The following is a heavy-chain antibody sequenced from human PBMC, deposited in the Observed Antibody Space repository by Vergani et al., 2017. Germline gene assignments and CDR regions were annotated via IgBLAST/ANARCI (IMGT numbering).Heavy chain of an antibody. Sequence: QVQLQQWGAGLLKPSETLSLTWAVYGGSFSGYYWSWIRQPPGKGLEWIGEINHSGSTNYNPSLKSRVTISVDTSKHQFSLKLSSVTAADTAVYYCARGAVRYCSSTSCYGSLNWFYPWGQGTLVTVSS. V-gene: IGHV4-34*01. CDR2: INHSGST. CDR3: ARGAVRYCSSTSCYGSLNWFYP. J-gene: IGHJ5*02. CDR1: GGSFSGYY. D-gene: IGHD2-2*01.